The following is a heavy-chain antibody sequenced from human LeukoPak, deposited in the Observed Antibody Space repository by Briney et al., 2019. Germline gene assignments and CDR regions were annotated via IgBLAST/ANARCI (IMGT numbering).Heavy chain of an antibody. V-gene: IGHV3-66*01. CDR1: GFTFSSYS. Sequence: GGSLRLSCAASGFTFSSYSMNWVRQAPGKGLEWVSVIYSGGSTYYADSVKGRFTISRDNSKNTLYLQMNSLRAEDTAVYYCARDGAGYYFDYWGQGTLVTVSS. CDR2: IYSGGST. J-gene: IGHJ4*02. D-gene: IGHD5-24*01. CDR3: ARDGAGYYFDY.